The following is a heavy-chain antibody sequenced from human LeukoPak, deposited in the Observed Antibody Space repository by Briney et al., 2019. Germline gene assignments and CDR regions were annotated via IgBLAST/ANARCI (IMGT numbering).Heavy chain of an antibody. CDR2: ISGSGGST. CDR1: GFTLSSYA. V-gene: IGHV3-23*01. CDR3: AKDDIY. Sequence: GGSLRLSCAASGFTLSSYAMSWARRAPGKGLEWLSAISGSGGSTYYADSVKGRFTISRDNSKNTLYLQMNSLRAEDTDVYYCAKDDIYWGQGTLVTVSS. J-gene: IGHJ4*02.